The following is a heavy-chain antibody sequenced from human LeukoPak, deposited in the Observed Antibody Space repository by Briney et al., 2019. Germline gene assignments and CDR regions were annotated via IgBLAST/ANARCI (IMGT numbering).Heavy chain of an antibody. CDR2: IRQDGGAK. V-gene: IGHV3-7*01. CDR3: ARDPFGSVTIFGVVIPPYYYYYMDV. D-gene: IGHD3-3*01. CDR1: GFIFNDFW. Sequence: GSLRLSCPASGFIFNDFWMSWVRQAPGEGLEWVANIRQDGGAKNYVDSVKGRFTISRDNAKKSLYLQMNSLRAEDTAVYYCARDPFGSVTIFGVVIPPYYYYYMDVWGKGTTVTVSS. J-gene: IGHJ6*03.